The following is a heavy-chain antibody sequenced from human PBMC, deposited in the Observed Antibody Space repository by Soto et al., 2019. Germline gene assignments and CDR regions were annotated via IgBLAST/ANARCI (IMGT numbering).Heavy chain of an antibody. D-gene: IGHD3-10*01. CDR2: ISSSSSYI. Sequence: GGSLRLSCAASGFTFSSYSMNWVRQAPGKGLEWVSSISSSSSYIYYADSVKGRFTISRDNAKNSLYLQMNSLRAEDTAVYYCARERTMVRGVIIIRSGAFDIWGQGTMVTVSS. CDR1: GFTFSSYS. J-gene: IGHJ3*02. V-gene: IGHV3-21*01. CDR3: ARERTMVRGVIIIRSGAFDI.